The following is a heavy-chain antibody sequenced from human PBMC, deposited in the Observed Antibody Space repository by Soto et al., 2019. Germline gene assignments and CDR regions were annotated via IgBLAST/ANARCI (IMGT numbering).Heavy chain of an antibody. CDR3: TRRCRRASGQCDTWFDP. J-gene: IGHJ5*02. CDR2: IHSNGEN. V-gene: IGHV4-30-4*01. Sequence: QVQLQESGPGLVKPSQTLSLMCTVSGGSISSGAYYWSWIRQPPGKSLEWIAYIHSNGENHYSPSLKSRLTISMDTSKNQFSLKLNSVTAADTAVYYCTRRCRRASGQCDTWFDPWGQGALVTVSS. D-gene: IGHD2-21*02. CDR1: GGSISSGAYY.